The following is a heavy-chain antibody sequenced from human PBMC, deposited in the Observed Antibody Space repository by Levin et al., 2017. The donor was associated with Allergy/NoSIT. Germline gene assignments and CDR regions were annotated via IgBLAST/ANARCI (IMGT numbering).Heavy chain of an antibody. CDR1: GGSISSSSYY. CDR3: ARDRPGVWFGELSYFDY. Sequence: SQTLSLTCTVSGGSISSSSYYWGWIRQPPGKGLEWIGSIYYSGSTYYNPSLKSRVTISVDTSKNQFSLKLSSVTAADTAVYYCARDRPGVWFGELSYFDYWGQGTLVTVSS. CDR2: IYYSGST. V-gene: IGHV4-39*02. J-gene: IGHJ4*02. D-gene: IGHD3-10*01.